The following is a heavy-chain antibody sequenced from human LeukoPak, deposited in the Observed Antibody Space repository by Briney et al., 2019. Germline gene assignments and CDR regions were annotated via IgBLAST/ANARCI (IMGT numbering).Heavy chain of an antibody. V-gene: IGHV1-2*02. CDR1: GYTFTGYY. CDR2: INPNSGGT. CDR3: AREGLLWFGELLS. D-gene: IGHD3-10*01. Sequence: ASVKVSCKASGYTFTGYYMHWVRQAPGQGLEWMGWINPNSGGTNYAQKFQGRVTMTTDTSTSTAYMELRSLRSDDTAVYYCAREGLLWFGELLSWGQGTLVTVSS. J-gene: IGHJ5*02.